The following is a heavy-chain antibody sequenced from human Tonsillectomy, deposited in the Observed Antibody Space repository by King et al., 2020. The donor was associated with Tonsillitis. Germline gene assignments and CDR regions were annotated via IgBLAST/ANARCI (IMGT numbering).Heavy chain of an antibody. CDR3: AKTAGLGWLPLFDY. Sequence: QLVQSGGGLVQPGGSLRLSCAASGFTFSTYAMSWVRQAPGKGLEWVSVITGSGGYTYYADSVKGRFTVSRDNSKNTLYLQMNSLRAEDTAVYYCAKTAGLGWLPLFDYWGQGTVVTVSS. V-gene: IGHV3-23*04. J-gene: IGHJ4*02. CDR2: ITGSGGYT. D-gene: IGHD5-12*01. CDR1: GFTFSTYA.